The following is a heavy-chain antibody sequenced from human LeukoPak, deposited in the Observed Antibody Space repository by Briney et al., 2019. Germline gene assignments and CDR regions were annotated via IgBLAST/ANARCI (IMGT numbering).Heavy chain of an antibody. CDR3: ARDPGVVAFHYFDY. Sequence: QTGGSLRLSCAASGFTFSSHAMGWVRQAPGKGLEWVSGIGGLGGSTYYAGSVKGCFTISRDNSQNTLYLHMNSLRADDTAVYYCARDPGVVAFHYFDYWGQGSLVTVSS. J-gene: IGHJ4*02. CDR2: IGGLGGST. V-gene: IGHV3-23*01. D-gene: IGHD3-3*01. CDR1: GFTFSSHA.